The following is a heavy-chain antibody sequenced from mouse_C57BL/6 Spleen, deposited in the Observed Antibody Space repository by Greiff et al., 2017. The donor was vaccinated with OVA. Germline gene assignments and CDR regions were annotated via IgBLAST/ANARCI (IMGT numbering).Heavy chain of an antibody. CDR1: GYSITSGYY. CDR2: ISYDGSN. J-gene: IGHJ2*01. V-gene: IGHV3-6*01. CDR3: ARESTGYFDY. Sequence: EVQLQESGPGLVKPSQSLSLTCSVTGYSITSGYYWNWIRQFPGNKLEWMGYISYDGSNNYNPSLKNRISITRDTSKNQFFLKLHSVTTEDTATYYCARESTGYFDYWGQGTTLTVSS.